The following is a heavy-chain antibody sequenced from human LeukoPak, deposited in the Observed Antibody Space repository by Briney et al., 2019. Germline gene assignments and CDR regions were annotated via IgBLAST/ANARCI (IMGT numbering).Heavy chain of an antibody. CDR3: ARDRGYGSGSYSLDY. V-gene: IGHV3-33*01. CDR1: GFTFSNYG. D-gene: IGHD3-10*01. J-gene: IGHJ4*02. Sequence: PGRSLRLSCVASGFTFSNYGMHWVRQAPGKGLEWVTVKWYDATNKYYADSVKGRFTISRDNSKNTLYLQMNSLRADDTAVYYCARDRGYGSGSYSLDYWGQGTLVNVPS. CDR2: KWYDATNK.